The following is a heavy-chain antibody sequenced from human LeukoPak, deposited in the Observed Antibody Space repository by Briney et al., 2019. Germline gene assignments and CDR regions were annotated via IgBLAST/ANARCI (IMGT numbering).Heavy chain of an antibody. CDR1: GFPFSSSA. J-gene: IGHJ4*02. D-gene: IGHD2-21*02. V-gene: IGHV3-64D*09. Sequence: GGSLRLSCSASGFPFSSSAMHWVRQAPGKGLEYVSAITDTGGGTYYADSVKGRFTISRDNSKNALYLQMSSLRPEDTAVYYCVKVAVTFDYWGQGTLVTVSS. CDR3: VKVAVTFDY. CDR2: ITDTGGGT.